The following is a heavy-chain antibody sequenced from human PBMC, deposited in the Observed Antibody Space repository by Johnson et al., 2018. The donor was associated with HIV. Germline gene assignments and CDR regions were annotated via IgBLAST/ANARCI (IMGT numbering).Heavy chain of an antibody. CDR3: ARSSGYYGTDAFDI. CDR2: ISYDGSNK. D-gene: IGHD3-22*01. CDR1: GFTFSSYA. Sequence: QVQLVESGGGVVQPGRSLRLSCAASGFTFSSYAMHWVRQAPGKGLEWVAVISYDGSNKYYADSVKGRFTISRDNSKNTLYLQMNSLRPEDTAVYYCARSSGYYGTDAFDIGGQGTMVTVSS. J-gene: IGHJ3*02. V-gene: IGHV3-30-3*01.